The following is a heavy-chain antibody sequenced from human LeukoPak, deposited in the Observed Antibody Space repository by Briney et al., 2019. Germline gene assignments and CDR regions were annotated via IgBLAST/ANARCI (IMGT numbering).Heavy chain of an antibody. D-gene: IGHD1-26*01. CDR2: IKSKTDGGTT. V-gene: IGHV3-15*01. CDR1: GFTFSNAW. Sequence: GGSLRLSCAASGFTFSNAWMSWVRQAPGKGLEWVGRIKSKTDGGTTDYAAPVKGRFTISRDDSKNTLYLQMNSLKTEDTAVYYCTTDMVGATGPDAFDIWGQGTMVTVSS. J-gene: IGHJ3*02. CDR3: TTDMVGATGPDAFDI.